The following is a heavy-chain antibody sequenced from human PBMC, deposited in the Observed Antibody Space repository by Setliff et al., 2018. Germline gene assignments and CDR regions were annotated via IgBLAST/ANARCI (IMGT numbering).Heavy chain of an antibody. V-gene: IGHV3-66*02. J-gene: IGHJ6*02. Sequence: PGGSLRLSCEASGFTLDDYYMTWIRQAPGKGLEWVSVIYGDDSGGSTYYADSVKGRFTISRDNRNDILYLTLDSLRTIDSGVYYCAKDKNWGSRGNAHLFYYYAMDVWGQGTTVTVSS. CDR1: GFTLDDYY. D-gene: IGHD3-16*01. CDR3: AKDKNWGSRGNAHLFYYYAMDV. CDR2: IYGDDSGGST.